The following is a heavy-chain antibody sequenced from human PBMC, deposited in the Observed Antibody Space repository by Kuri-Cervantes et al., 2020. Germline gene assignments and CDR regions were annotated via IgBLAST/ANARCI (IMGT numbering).Heavy chain of an antibody. D-gene: IGHD2-15*01. CDR1: GGTFSSYT. CDR3: ARDPCSSGSCYNWFDP. CDR2: IIPILGIA. V-gene: IGHV1-69*04. Sequence: SVKVSCKASGGTFSSYTISWVRQAPGQGLEWMGRIIPILGIANYAQKFQGRVSMTRDTSTSTVYMELSSLTSDDTAVYYCARDPCSSGSCYNWFDPWGQGTLVTVSS. J-gene: IGHJ5*02.